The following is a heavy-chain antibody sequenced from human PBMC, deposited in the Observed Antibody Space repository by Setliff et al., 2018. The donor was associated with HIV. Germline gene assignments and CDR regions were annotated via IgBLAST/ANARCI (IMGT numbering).Heavy chain of an antibody. D-gene: IGHD1-1*01. CDR1: GFTFRNYR. Sequence: GGSLRLSCAASGFTFRNYRMHWVRQPPGKGLMWVSRINTDGTYIHYADSVKGRFTISRDNAKNLVYLEMNSLRPEDTALYFCAKDYGDGHNWGAFDIWGQGIMVTVSS. CDR3: AKDYGDGHNWGAFDI. J-gene: IGHJ3*02. V-gene: IGHV3-74*01. CDR2: INTDGTYI.